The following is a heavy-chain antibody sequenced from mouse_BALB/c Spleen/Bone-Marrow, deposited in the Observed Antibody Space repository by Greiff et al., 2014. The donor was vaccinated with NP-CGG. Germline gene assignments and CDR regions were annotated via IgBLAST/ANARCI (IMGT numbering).Heavy chain of an antibody. D-gene: IGHD2-3*01. CDR3: ARTDGYYAMDY. CDR2: IHYSGYT. CDR1: GYSITSGYS. J-gene: IGHJ4*01. V-gene: IGHV3-1*02. Sequence: DVQLQESGPDLVKPSQSLSLTCTVTGYSITSGYSWHWIRQFPGNILEWMGYIHYSGYTNYNPSLKSRISTTRDTSKNQFFLQLNSVTTEDTATYYCARTDGYYAMDYWGQGTSVTVSS.